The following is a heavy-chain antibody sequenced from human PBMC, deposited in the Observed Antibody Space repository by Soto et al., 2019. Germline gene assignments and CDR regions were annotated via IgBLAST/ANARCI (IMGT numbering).Heavy chain of an antibody. V-gene: IGHV1-8*01. CDR2: MNPNSGNT. CDR1: GYTFTSYD. CDR3: ARDRFSGAPGYFDY. J-gene: IGHJ4*02. Sequence: ASVKVSCKASGYTFTSYDINWVRQATGQGLEWMGWMNPNSGNTGYAQKFQGRVTMTRNTSISTAYMELRSPRSDDTAVYYCARDRFSGAPGYFDYWGQGTLVTVSS. D-gene: IGHD1-26*01.